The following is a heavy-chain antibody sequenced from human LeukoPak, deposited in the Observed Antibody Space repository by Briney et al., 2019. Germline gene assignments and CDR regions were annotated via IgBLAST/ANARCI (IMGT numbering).Heavy chain of an antibody. Sequence: SETLSLTCAVYGGSFSGYYWSWIRQPPGKGLEWIGEINHSGSTNYNPSLKSRVTISVDTSKNQFSLKLSSVTAADTAVYYCARGNDFWSGYFSRWFDPWGQETLVTVSS. D-gene: IGHD3-3*01. V-gene: IGHV4-34*01. CDR3: ARGNDFWSGYFSRWFDP. CDR1: GGSFSGYY. J-gene: IGHJ5*02. CDR2: INHSGST.